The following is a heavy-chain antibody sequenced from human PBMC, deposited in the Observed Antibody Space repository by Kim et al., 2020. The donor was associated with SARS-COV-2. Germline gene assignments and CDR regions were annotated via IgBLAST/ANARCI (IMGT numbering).Heavy chain of an antibody. J-gene: IGHJ6*03. CDR2: IYYSGST. CDR3: GRELGDYMDV. D-gene: IGHD3-16*01. CDR1: GGSISSYY. V-gene: IGHV4-59*01. Sequence: SETLSLTCTVSGGSISSYYWSWIRQPPGKGLEWIGYIYYSGSTNYNPSLKSRVTISVEKSKNKFSLKVSSVTAAATATYYCGRELGDYMDVWGKGTTVTV.